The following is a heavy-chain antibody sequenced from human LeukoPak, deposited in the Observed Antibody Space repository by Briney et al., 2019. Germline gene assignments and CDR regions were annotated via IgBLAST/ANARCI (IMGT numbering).Heavy chain of an antibody. CDR1: GFTFSNYA. CDR3: TKAPLRSCSGAFCYPFDY. CDR2: TVGGRPDT. Sequence: PGGSLRLSCAASGFTFSNYAMSWVRQTPGKGLEWVAATVGGRPDTYHAESVKGRFTVSRDDSRDTLFLQMNRLSVDDMAIYYCTKAPLRSCSGAFCYPFDYWGQGTLVTVSS. J-gene: IGHJ4*02. D-gene: IGHD2-8*02. V-gene: IGHV3-23*01.